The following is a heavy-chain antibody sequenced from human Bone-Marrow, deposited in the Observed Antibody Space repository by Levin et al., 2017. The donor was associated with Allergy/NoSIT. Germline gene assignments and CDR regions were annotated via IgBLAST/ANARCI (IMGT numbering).Heavy chain of an antibody. J-gene: IGHJ4*02. CDR2: INDDGSAT. D-gene: IGHD3-3*01. CDR1: GFAFRADR. CDR3: ARDHHFGD. V-gene: IGHV3-74*01. Sequence: GGSLRLSCAASGFAFRADRMHWVRQVPGKGPVWVSRINDDGSATAYADYVQGRFTISRDNAKSTLYLQMSSLRLEDTAVYYCARDHHFGDWGQGALVTVSS.